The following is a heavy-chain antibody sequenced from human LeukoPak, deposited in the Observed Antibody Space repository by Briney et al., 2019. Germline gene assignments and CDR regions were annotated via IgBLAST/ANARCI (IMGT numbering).Heavy chain of an antibody. CDR3: ARGKLRFYGMDV. CDR2: INHSGST. J-gene: IGHJ6*02. D-gene: IGHD3-3*01. V-gene: IGHV4-34*01. Sequence: SETLSLTCAVYGGSFSGYYWSWIRQPPGKGLEWIGEINHSGSTNYNPSLKSRVTISVDTSKNQFSLKLSSVTAADTAVYYCARGKLRFYGMDVWGQGTTVTVSS. CDR1: GGSFSGYY.